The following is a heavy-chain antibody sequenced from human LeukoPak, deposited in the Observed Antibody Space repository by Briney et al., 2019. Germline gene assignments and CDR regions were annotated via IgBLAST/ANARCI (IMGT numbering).Heavy chain of an antibody. CDR3: AKGFQEYYYDSSGYTRVFDY. CDR2: ISGSGGNT. CDR1: GFTFSSYA. J-gene: IGHJ4*02. V-gene: IGHV3-23*01. D-gene: IGHD3-22*01. Sequence: GGSLRLSCAASGFTFSSYAMSWVRQAPGKGLEWVSAISGSGGNTYYADSVKGRFTISRDNSKNTLYLQMNSLRAEDTAVYYCAKGFQEYYYDSSGYTRVFDYWGQGTLVTVSS.